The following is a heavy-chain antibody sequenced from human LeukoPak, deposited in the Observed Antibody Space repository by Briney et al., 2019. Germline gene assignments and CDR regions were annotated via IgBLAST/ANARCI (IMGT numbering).Heavy chain of an antibody. V-gene: IGHV3-48*03. D-gene: IGHD6-6*01. J-gene: IGHJ4*02. CDR2: ISSSGSTI. CDR3: ASSYSSSSYFDY. CDR1: GFTFSSYE. Sequence: GGSLRLSCAASGFTFSSYEMNWVRQAPGKGLEWVSYISSSGSTIYYADSVKGRFTISRDNAKNSLYLQMNSLRAEDTAVYYCASSYSSSSYFDYWGQGTLVAVSS.